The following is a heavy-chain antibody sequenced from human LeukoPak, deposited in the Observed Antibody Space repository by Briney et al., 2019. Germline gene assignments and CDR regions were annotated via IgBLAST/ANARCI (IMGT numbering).Heavy chain of an antibody. CDR3: ARDFIFYEILTGYYNLYYFDY. J-gene: IGHJ4*02. Sequence: ASVKVSCKASGYTFTSYGISWVRQAPGQGLEWMGWINPNTGGTNYAQKFQDRVTMTRDTSINTAYMELSGLRSDDTAVYYCARDFIFYEILTGYYNLYYFDYWGQGTLVSVSS. CDR1: GYTFTSYG. D-gene: IGHD3-9*01. V-gene: IGHV1-2*02. CDR2: INPNTGGT.